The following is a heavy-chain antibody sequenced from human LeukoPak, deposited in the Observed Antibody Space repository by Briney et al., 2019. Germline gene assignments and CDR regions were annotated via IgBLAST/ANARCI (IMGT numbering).Heavy chain of an antibody. J-gene: IGHJ4*02. D-gene: IGHD5-12*01. V-gene: IGHV4-4*07. CDR2: IYTSGST. CDR3: ARQGGWLRSYYFDY. CDR1: GGSISNYY. Sequence: SETLSLTCTVSGGSISNYYWSWIRQPAGKGLEWIGRIYTSGSTNYNPSLKSRVTMSIDTSKNQFSLKLSSVTAADTAVYYCARQGGWLRSYYFDYWGQGTLVTVSS.